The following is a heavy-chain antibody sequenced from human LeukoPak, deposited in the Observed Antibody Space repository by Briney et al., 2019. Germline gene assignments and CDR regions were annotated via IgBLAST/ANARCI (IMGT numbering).Heavy chain of an antibody. Sequence: SVKVSCKASGGTFSSYAISWVRQAPGQGLEWMGGIIPIFGTANYAQKFQGRVTITADESTSTAYMELSSLRSEDTAVYYCASGRWKNVYGDYPSYYYYYYGMDVWGKGTTVAVSS. CDR2: IIPIFGTA. CDR3: ASGRWKNVYGDYPSYYYYYYGMDV. CDR1: GGTFSSYA. V-gene: IGHV1-69*13. J-gene: IGHJ6*04. D-gene: IGHD4-17*01.